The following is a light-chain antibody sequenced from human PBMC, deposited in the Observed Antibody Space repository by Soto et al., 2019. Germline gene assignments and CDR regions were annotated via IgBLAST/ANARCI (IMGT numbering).Light chain of an antibody. J-gene: IGLJ2*01. V-gene: IGLV2-14*01. CDR3: TSYTTRSTRVL. CDR1: SSDVGAYDY. Sequence: QSALTQPASVSGSPGQSITISCTGTSSDVGAYDYVSWYQQHPGKAPKLMIYEVSHRTSGVSNRFSGSKSGSTASLTISGLQAEDEADYYCTSYTTRSTRVLFGGGTKLTVL. CDR2: EVS.